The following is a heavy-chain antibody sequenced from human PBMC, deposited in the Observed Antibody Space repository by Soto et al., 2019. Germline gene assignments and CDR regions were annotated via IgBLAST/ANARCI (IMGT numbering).Heavy chain of an antibody. CDR1: GFSLSTSGVG. D-gene: IGHD2-2*01. J-gene: IGHJ5*02. CDR3: AHSLDTGCSSTSCLNWFDP. CDR2: IYWNDDK. V-gene: IGHV2-5*01. Sequence: ESGPTLVNPTQTLTLTCTFSGFSLSTSGVGVGWIRQPPGKALEWLALIYWNDDKRYSPSLKSRLTITKNTSKNQVVLTMTNMNPVDTATYYCAHSLDTGCSSTSCLNWFDPWGQGTLVTVSS.